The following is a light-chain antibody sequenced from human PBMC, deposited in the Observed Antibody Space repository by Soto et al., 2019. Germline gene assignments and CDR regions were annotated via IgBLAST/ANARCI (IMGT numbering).Light chain of an antibody. CDR1: NIGRKS. V-gene: IGLV3-21*02. CDR3: QVWDTTSELGV. J-gene: IGLJ2*01. Sequence: SYELTQPPSVSVAPGQTARITCGGNNIGRKSVNWYQQKPGQAPVLVVYDDGDRPSGIPERFSGSNSGNTATLTISRVEAGDEADYHCQVWDTTSELGVFGGGTKLTVL. CDR2: DDG.